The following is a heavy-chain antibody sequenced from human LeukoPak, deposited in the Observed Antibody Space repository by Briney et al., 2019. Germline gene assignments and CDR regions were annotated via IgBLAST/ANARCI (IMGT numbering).Heavy chain of an antibody. Sequence: GSLRLSCAASGFTFSSYAMTWVRQAPGKGLEWVSAITGGGDTTYYADSVKGRFTISRDNSKNTLYLQMNSLRAEDTAVYYCAKDLEDSFDYWGQGTLVTVSS. J-gene: IGHJ4*02. CDR3: AKDLEDSFDY. D-gene: IGHD4-11*01. V-gene: IGHV3-23*01. CDR1: GFTFSSYA. CDR2: ITGGGDTT.